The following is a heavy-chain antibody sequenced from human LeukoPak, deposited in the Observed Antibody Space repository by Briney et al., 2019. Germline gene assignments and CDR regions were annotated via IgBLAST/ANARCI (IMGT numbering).Heavy chain of an antibody. CDR3: ARGLTWSEDAFDI. CDR1: GGSLSRGSYY. J-gene: IGHJ3*02. CDR2: IYTSVST. V-gene: IGHV4-61*02. Sequence: PSETLSLTCTVSGGSLSRGSYYGSWIRQPAGKGLEWIGRIYTSVSTNYNPSLKSRVTISVDTSKNQFSLKLSSVTAADTAVYYCARGLTWSEDAFDIWGQGTMVTVSS. D-gene: IGHD2-21*01.